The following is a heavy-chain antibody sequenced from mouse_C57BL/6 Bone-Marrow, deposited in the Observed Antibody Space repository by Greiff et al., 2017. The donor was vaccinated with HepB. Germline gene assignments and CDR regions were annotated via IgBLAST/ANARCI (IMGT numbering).Heavy chain of an antibody. Sequence: VMLVESGPGLVAPSQSLSITCTVSGFSLTSYGVDWVRQSPGKGLEWLGVIWGVGSTNYNSALKSRLSISKDNSKSQVFLKMNSLQTDDTAMYYCATIYYDYDGYYAMDYWGQGTAVTVSS. J-gene: IGHJ4*01. CDR1: GFSLTSYG. V-gene: IGHV2-6*01. D-gene: IGHD2-4*01. CDR3: ATIYYDYDGYYAMDY. CDR2: IWGVGST.